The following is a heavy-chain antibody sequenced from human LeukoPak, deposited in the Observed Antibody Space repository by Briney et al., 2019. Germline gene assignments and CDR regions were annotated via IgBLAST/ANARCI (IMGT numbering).Heavy chain of an antibody. J-gene: IGHJ6*03. Sequence: GGALRLSCAASGFTFSSNWMHWVRQAPGKGLVWVSRLSSDGMTITYADFVKGRFTISRDNAKNMLFLQMDSLRAEDAAVYFCARGGTAMTTLDYMDVWGKGTTVTVSS. CDR3: ARGGTAMTTLDYMDV. CDR2: LSSDGMTI. V-gene: IGHV3-74*01. CDR1: GFTFSSNW. D-gene: IGHD4-11*01.